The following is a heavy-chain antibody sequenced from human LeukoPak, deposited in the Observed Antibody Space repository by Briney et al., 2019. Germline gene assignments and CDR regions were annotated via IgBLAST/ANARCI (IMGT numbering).Heavy chain of an antibody. V-gene: IGHV3-21*01. Sequence: GGSLRLSCAASGFTFSSYAMHWVRQAPGKGLEWVSSISSSSSYIYYADSVKGRFTISRDNAKNSLYLQMNSLRAEDTAVYYCASTDTAESIDDYWGQGTLVTVSS. CDR3: ASTDTAESIDDY. CDR1: GFTFSSYA. CDR2: ISSSSSYI. J-gene: IGHJ4*02. D-gene: IGHD5-18*01.